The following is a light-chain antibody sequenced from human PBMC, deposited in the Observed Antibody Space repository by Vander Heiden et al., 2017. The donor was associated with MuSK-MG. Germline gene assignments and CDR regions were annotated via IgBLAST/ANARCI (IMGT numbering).Light chain of an antibody. CDR1: SGINVGTYR. CDR2: YKSDSHK. J-gene: IGLJ2*01. CDR3: MIWHSSAVV. Sequence: QAVLTQPSSLSASPGASASRTCTLRSGINVGTYRIYWYQQKPGSPPQYLLRYKSDSHKQQRSGVPSRFSGSKDASATAVILLIAVLQAEAEDYYDGMIWHSSAVVFGGGTKLTVL. V-gene: IGLV5-45*02.